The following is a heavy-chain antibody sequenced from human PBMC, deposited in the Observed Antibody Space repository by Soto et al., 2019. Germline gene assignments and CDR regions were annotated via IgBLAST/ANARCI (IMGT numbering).Heavy chain of an antibody. J-gene: IGHJ4*02. CDR3: ARGKPRITIFGVVIILDY. CDR2: ISSSSSYT. CDR1: GFTFSDYY. V-gene: IGHV3-11*06. D-gene: IGHD3-3*01. Sequence: GGSLRPSCGASGFTFSDYYMSWIRQAPGKGLEWVSYISSSSSYTNYADSVKGRFTISRDNAKNSLYLQMNSLRAEDTAVYYCARGKPRITIFGVVIILDYWGQGTLVTVSS.